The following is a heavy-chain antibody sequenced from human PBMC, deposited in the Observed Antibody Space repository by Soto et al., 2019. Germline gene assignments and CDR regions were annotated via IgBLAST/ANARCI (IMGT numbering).Heavy chain of an antibody. V-gene: IGHV1-69*06. J-gene: IGHJ4*02. CDR2: IIPIFGTA. Sequence: QVQLVQSGAEVKKPGSSVKVSCKASGGTFSSYAISWVRQAPGQGLEWMGGIIPIFGTANYGQKFQGRVTITADKSTSTAYMELSSLRSEDTAVYYCASNLPERYSGYDYLTLDYWGQGPLVTVSS. D-gene: IGHD5-12*01. CDR3: ASNLPERYSGYDYLTLDY. CDR1: GGTFSSYA.